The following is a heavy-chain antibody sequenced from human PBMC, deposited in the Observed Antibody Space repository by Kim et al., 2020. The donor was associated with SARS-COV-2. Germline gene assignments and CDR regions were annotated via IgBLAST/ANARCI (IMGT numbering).Heavy chain of an antibody. D-gene: IGHD6-19*01. CDR1: GGSISSYY. J-gene: IGHJ4*02. CDR2: IYYSGST. CDR3: ARGIAVGGGAFDY. Sequence: SETLSLTCTVSGGSISSYYWSWIRQPPGKGLEWIGYIYYSGSTNYNPSLKSRVTISVDTSKNQFSLKLSSVTAADTAVYYCARGIAVGGGAFDYWGQGTL. V-gene: IGHV4-59*01.